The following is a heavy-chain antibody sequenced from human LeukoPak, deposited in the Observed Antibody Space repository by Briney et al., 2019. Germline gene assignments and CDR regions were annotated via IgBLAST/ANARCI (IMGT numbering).Heavy chain of an antibody. J-gene: IGHJ4*02. V-gene: IGHV3-21*01. D-gene: IGHD1-26*01. CDR2: ISSHGNYI. CDR1: GFTFTRYS. CDR3: ARDGQWDFTYYLDY. Sequence: GGSLRLSCAASGFTFTRYSLNWVRQAPGKGLELVSCISSHGNYIYYADSVKGRFTVSRDDATNSVFLHMNSLRAEDTGIYYCARDGQWDFTYYLDYWGQGILVTVSS.